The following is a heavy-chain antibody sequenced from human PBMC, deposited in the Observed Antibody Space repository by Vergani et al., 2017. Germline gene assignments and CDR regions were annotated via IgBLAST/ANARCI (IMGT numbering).Heavy chain of an antibody. Sequence: QVQLVQSGAEVKKPGASVKVSCKASGYTFTGYYMHWVRQAPGQGLEWMGWINPNSGGTNYAQKFQGRVTMTRDTSISTAYMELSRLRSDDTAVYYCGRDGYCSSTSCYRGYSYGYWVYWGQGTLVTVSS. CDR1: GYTFTGYY. D-gene: IGHD2-2*03. V-gene: IGHV1-2*02. J-gene: IGHJ4*02. CDR3: GRDGYCSSTSCYRGYSYGYWVY. CDR2: INPNSGGT.